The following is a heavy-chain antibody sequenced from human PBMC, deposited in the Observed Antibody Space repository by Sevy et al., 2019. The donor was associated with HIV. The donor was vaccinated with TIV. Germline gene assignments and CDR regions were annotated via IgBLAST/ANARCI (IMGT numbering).Heavy chain of an antibody. D-gene: IGHD2-8*01. CDR1: GFSFSDAW. CDR2: IKSNTDGGTT. J-gene: IGHJ1*01. Sequence: GGSLRLSCAASGFSFSDAWMRWVRQAPGEGLEWVGRIKSNTDGGTTEYATPVKERFTISRDDSKNTVYLQLNSLKPEDTAVYYCTTDAALPPWYALQYWGQGTLVTVSS. CDR3: TTDAALPPWYALQY. V-gene: IGHV3-15*01.